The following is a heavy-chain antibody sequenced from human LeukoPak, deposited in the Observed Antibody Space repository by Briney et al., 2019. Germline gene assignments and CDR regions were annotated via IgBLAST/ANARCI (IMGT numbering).Heavy chain of an antibody. CDR1: GFTFSSYA. CDR3: AKGHSYYYGSGSYLIPSDY. Sequence: GGSLRLSCAASGFTFSSYAMSWVRQAPGKGLEWVSAISGSGGSTYYADSVKGRFTISRDNSKNTLYLQMNSLRAEDTVVYYCAKGHSYYYGSGSYLIPSDYWGQGTLVTVSS. V-gene: IGHV3-23*01. J-gene: IGHJ4*02. D-gene: IGHD3-10*01. CDR2: ISGSGGST.